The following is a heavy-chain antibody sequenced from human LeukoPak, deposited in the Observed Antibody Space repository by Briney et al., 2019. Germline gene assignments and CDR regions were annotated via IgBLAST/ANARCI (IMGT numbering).Heavy chain of an antibody. J-gene: IGHJ4*02. CDR1: GVSISSYY. Sequence: SETLSLTCTVSGVSISSYYWGWIRQPPGKGLEWIGSIYYSEGTYYNPSLKSRVTISIDTSKNQSSLKVNSVTAADTAVYYCVRDRFCSGRSCYGPPDDWGQGARVTVSS. CDR2: IYYSEGT. D-gene: IGHD2-15*01. V-gene: IGHV4-39*07. CDR3: VRDRFCSGRSCYGPPDD.